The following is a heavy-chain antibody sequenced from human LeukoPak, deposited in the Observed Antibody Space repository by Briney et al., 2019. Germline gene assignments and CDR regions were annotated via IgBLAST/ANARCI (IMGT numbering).Heavy chain of an antibody. CDR1: GFTFTNAW. J-gene: IGHJ4*02. V-gene: IGHV3-23*01. CDR2: ISGSGVST. CDR3: AKGTSFVITFGGLIADY. D-gene: IGHD3-16*02. Sequence: GGSLRLSCAVSGFTFTNAWMSWVRQAPGKGLEWVSVISGSGVSTDYADSVKGRFTISRDNSKNTLYLQMNTLGAEDTAIYYCAKGTSFVITFGGLIADYWGQGTLVTVSS.